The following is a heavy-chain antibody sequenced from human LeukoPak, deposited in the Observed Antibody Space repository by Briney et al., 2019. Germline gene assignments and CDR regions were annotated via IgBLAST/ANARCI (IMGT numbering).Heavy chain of an antibody. J-gene: IGHJ4*02. D-gene: IGHD2-2*01. Sequence: PGGSLRLSCATSGFTFKDYAMNLVRQAPGEGVEVVAGISCSGADTYYADSVKGRFTISKDNSKNTLYLQTDTLRVEDTAVYYCARRLCRGTACYYFDYWGQGTLVTVSS. CDR3: ARRLCRGTACYYFDY. CDR2: ISCSGADT. V-gene: IGHV3-23*01. CDR1: GFTFKDYA.